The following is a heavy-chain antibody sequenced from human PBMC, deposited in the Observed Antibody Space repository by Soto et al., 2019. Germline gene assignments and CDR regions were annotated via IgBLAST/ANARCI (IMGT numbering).Heavy chain of an antibody. CDR3: ARHLFGTRIKIFGVVTTPDY. D-gene: IGHD3-3*01. J-gene: IGHJ4*02. Sequence: PGESLKISCKGSGYSFTSYWIGWVRQMPGKGLEWMGIIYPGDSDTRYSPSFQGQVTISADKSISTAYLQWSSLKASDTAMYYCARHLFGTRIKIFGVVTTPDYWGQGTLVTVSS. CDR2: IYPGDSDT. CDR1: GYSFTSYW. V-gene: IGHV5-51*01.